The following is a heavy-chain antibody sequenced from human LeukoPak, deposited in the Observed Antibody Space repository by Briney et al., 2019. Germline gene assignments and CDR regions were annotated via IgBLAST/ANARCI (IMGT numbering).Heavy chain of an antibody. D-gene: IGHD5-12*01. V-gene: IGHV4-34*01. Sequence: PSETLSLTCAVYGGSFSGYYWSWIRQPPRKGLEWIGEINHSGSTNYNPSLKGRVTISVDTSKNQFSLKLSSVTAADTAVYYCARGGVWWLPGGMDVWGQGTTVTVSS. CDR1: GGSFSGYY. J-gene: IGHJ6*02. CDR3: ARGGVWWLPGGMDV. CDR2: INHSGST.